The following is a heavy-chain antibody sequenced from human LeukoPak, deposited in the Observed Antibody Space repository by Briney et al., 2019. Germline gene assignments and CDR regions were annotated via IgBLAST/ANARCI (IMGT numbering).Heavy chain of an antibody. CDR3: AVALGYFSSTSCSDDAFDI. CDR2: ISSSSSYI. V-gene: IGHV3-21*01. CDR1: GFTFSSYS. Sequence: GGSLRLSCAASGFTFSSYSMNWVRQAPGKGLEGVSSISSSSSYIYYADSVKRRFTISRDNAKNSLYLQMNSLRAEDTAVYYCAVALGYFSSTSCSDDAFDIWGQGTMVTVSS. J-gene: IGHJ3*02. D-gene: IGHD2-2*01.